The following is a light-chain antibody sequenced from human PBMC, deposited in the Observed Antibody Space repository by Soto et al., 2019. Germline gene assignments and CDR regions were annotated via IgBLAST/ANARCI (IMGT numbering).Light chain of an antibody. J-gene: IGLJ1*01. V-gene: IGLV2-14*01. CDR3: SSFTSTSTRL. Sequence: VLTHPASVSGSPGQSITISCTGTSSDIGSYDYVSWYQQHPGKAPNLIIYEVTDRPSGVSNRFSGSKSGNTASLTISGLQAEDEADYYCSSFTSTSTRLFGSGTKVTVL. CDR1: SSDIGSYDY. CDR2: EVT.